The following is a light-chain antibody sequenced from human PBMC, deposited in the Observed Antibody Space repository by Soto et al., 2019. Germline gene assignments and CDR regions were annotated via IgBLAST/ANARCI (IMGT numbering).Light chain of an antibody. CDR3: QHDGGSQPYT. V-gene: IGKV3-20*01. J-gene: IGKJ3*01. Sequence: EIVLTQSPGTLSLSPGERATRSCMASHSVSSSYVAWYQQKPGQAPRLLISGASSRATGIPDRFSVSGSGTDFTLTITRLQPEAVAVYYCQHDGGSQPYTFSPGTKVDSK. CDR2: GAS. CDR1: HSVSSSY.